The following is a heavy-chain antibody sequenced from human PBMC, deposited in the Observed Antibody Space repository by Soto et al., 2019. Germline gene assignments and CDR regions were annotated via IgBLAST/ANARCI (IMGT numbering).Heavy chain of an antibody. Sequence: SVKVSCRASGYTFTHYGLTWVRQAPGQGLDWVGWISTYNGNTNYAQNLQGRVTMTTGTSTSTAYMELRSLRSDDTAVYYCALLPYCTSSSCYYFDYWGQGTLVTVSS. J-gene: IGHJ4*02. CDR1: GYTFTHYG. D-gene: IGHD2-2*01. V-gene: IGHV1-18*01. CDR3: ALLPYCTSSSCYYFDY. CDR2: ISTYNGNT.